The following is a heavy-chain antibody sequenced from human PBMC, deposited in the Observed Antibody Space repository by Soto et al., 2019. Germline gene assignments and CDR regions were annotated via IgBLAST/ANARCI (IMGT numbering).Heavy chain of an antibody. CDR1: GFTFSSYS. Sequence: GGSLRLSCAASGFTFSSYSMNWVRQAPGKGLEWVSSISSSSSYIYYAESVKGRFTISRDKAKNSLYLQMNSLRAEDTAVYYCARDGAVAARPHYYGMDVWGQGTTVTVSS. J-gene: IGHJ6*02. CDR2: ISSSSSYI. CDR3: ARDGAVAARPHYYGMDV. V-gene: IGHV3-21*01. D-gene: IGHD6-6*01.